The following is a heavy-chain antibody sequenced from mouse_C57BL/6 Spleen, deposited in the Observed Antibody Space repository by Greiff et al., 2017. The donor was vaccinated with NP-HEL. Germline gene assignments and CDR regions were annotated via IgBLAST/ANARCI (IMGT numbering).Heavy chain of an antibody. CDR3: ARDYGSSSLDY. V-gene: IGHV5-16*01. D-gene: IGHD1-1*01. CDR1: GFTFSDYY. Sequence: EVQLVESEGGLVQPGSSMKLSCTASGFTFSDYYMAWVRQVPEKGLEWVANINYDGSSTYYLDSLKSRFIISRDNAKNILYLQMSSLKSEDTATYYCARDYGSSSLDYWGQGTTLTVSS. J-gene: IGHJ2*01. CDR2: INYDGSST.